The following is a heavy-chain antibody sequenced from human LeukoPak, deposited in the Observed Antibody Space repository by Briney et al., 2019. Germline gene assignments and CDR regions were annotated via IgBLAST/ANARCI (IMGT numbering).Heavy chain of an antibody. Sequence: GGSLRLSCAASGFTFSSQSMTWVRQAPGKGLEWVSGISGSGDNTYYGDSVKGRFTISRDNSKSTMYLRMNSLRVEDTAVYYCVKWTGYGMNWGQGTLVTVSS. D-gene: IGHD3/OR15-3a*01. V-gene: IGHV3-23*01. CDR1: GFTFSSQS. J-gene: IGHJ4*02. CDR2: ISGSGDNT. CDR3: VKWTGYGMN.